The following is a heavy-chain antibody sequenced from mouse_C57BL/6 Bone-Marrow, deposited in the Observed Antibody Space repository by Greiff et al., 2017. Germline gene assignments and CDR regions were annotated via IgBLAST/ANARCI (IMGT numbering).Heavy chain of an antibody. V-gene: IGHV7-1*01. Sequence: VKVVESGGGLVQSGRSLRLSCATSGFTFSDFYMEWVRQAPGTGLEWIAASRNKANDYTTEYSASVKGRVIVSRDTSQSILYLQMNALRAEDPAIYYCARDALTTVVSPYWYFEVWGTGTTVTVSS. CDR1: GFTFSDFY. D-gene: IGHD1-1*01. J-gene: IGHJ1*03. CDR2: SRNKANDYTT. CDR3: ARDALTTVVSPYWYFEV.